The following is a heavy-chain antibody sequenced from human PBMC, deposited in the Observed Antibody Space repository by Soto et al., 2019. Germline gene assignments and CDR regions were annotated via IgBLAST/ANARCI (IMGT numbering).Heavy chain of an antibody. CDR2: IYHSGST. D-gene: IGHD2-8*01. CDR1: GGSISSSNW. J-gene: IGHJ5*02. V-gene: IGHV4-4*02. CDR3: ARDLMRACGFDP. Sequence: QVQLQESGPGLVKPSGTLSLTCAVSGGSISSSNWWSWVRQPPGKGLEWIGEIYHSGSTNYNPSLKRRDTITVDKSKNQFSLELSSGTAADTAVYYCARDLMRACGFDPWGQGTLVTVSS.